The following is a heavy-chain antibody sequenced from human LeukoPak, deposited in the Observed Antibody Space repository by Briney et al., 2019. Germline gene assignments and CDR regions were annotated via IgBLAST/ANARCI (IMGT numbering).Heavy chain of an antibody. CDR2: IYYSGST. J-gene: IGHJ4*02. D-gene: IGHD3-9*01. V-gene: IGHV4-39*01. CDR1: GGSISSSSYY. CDR3: ARQSYDILTGYYPFDY. Sequence: SETLSLTCTVSGGSISSSSYYWGWLRQPPGKGLEWIVSIYYSGSTYYNPSLKSRVTISVDTSKNQFSLKLSSVSAADTAVYYCARQSYDILTGYYPFDYWGQGTLVTVSS.